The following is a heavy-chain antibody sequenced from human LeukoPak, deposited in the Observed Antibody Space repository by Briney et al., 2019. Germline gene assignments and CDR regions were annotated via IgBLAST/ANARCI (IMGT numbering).Heavy chain of an antibody. J-gene: IGHJ4*02. CDR3: AREILAPGKTHDY. CDR2: INDDGSAT. V-gene: IGHV3-74*01. CDR1: GFTFDDYA. Sequence: GGSLRLSCAASGFTFDDYAMHWVRQAPGKGLVWVSRINDDGSATFYADSVKGRFTISRDNAKNTLFLQINSLRVEDTAVYYCAREILAPGKTHDYWGQGTLVTVSS.